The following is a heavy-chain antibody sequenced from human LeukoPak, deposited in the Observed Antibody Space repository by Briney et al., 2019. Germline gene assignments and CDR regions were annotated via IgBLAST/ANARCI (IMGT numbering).Heavy chain of an antibody. CDR3: AKDRFHYYDSSAIRMGAFDI. CDR2: ISGSGGST. Sequence: PGGSLRLSCAASGFTLSTYWMHWVRQAPGKGLEWVSAISGSGGSTYYADSVKGRFTISRDNSKNTLYLQMNSLRAEDTAVYYCAKDRFHYYDSSAIRMGAFDIWGQGTMVTVSS. V-gene: IGHV3-23*01. J-gene: IGHJ3*02. CDR1: GFTLSTYW. D-gene: IGHD3-22*01.